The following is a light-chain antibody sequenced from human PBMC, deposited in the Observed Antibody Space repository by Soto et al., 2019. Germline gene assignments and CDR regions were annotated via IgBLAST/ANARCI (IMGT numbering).Light chain of an antibody. CDR1: QDISNY. Sequence: DIQMTQSPSSLSASVGDRVTITCQASQDISNYLNWYQQKPGKAPKLLIYDASNLETGVPSRFSGSGSWTDFTFTISSLQPEDIATYYCQQYDNRPPLTFGGGTKVEIK. J-gene: IGKJ4*01. CDR3: QQYDNRPPLT. CDR2: DAS. V-gene: IGKV1-33*01.